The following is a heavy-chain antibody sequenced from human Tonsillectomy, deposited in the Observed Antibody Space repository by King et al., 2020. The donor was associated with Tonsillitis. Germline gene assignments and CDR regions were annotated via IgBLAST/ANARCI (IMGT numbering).Heavy chain of an antibody. CDR2: INPNSGGT. V-gene: IGHV1-2*02. Sequence: VQLVESGAEVKKPGASVKVSCKASGYTFTGYYMHWVRQAPGQGLEWMGWINPNSGGTNYAQKFQGRVTMTRDTSISTAYMELSRLRSDDTAVYYCARDARIAVAGTRMFDPWGQGTLVTVSS. CDR3: ARDARIAVAGTRMFDP. CDR1: GYTFTGYY. J-gene: IGHJ5*02. D-gene: IGHD6-19*01.